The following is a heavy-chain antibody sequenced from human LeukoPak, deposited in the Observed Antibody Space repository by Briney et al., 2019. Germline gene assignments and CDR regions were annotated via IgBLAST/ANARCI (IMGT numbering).Heavy chain of an antibody. CDR1: GGSISSHY. V-gene: IGHV4-34*01. CDR2: INHSGST. J-gene: IGHJ4*02. D-gene: IGHD1-26*01. CDR3: AREFGSYYWLPDY. Sequence: SETLSLTCTVSGGSISSHYWSWIRQPPGKGLEWIGEINHSGSTNYNPSLKSRVTVSVDTSKNQFSLKLSSVTAADTGVYYCAREFGSYYWLPDYWGQGTLVTVSS.